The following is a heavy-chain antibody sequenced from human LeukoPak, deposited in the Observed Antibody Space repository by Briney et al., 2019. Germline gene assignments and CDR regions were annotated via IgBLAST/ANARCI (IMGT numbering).Heavy chain of an antibody. Sequence: SETLSLTCTVSGGSISSGGYYWSWIRQHPGKGLEWIGYIYYSGSTYYNPSLKSRVTISVDTSKSQFSLKLSSVTAADTAVYYCARSRIAAAGIYFDYWGQGTLVTVSS. CDR1: GGSISSGGYY. CDR2: IYYSGST. J-gene: IGHJ4*02. V-gene: IGHV4-31*03. D-gene: IGHD6-13*01. CDR3: ARSRIAAAGIYFDY.